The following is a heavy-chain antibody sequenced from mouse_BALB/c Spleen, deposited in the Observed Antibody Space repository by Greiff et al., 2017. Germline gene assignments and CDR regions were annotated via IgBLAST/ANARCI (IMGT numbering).Heavy chain of an antibody. D-gene: IGHD2-3*01. J-gene: IGHJ4*01. CDR1: GFNIKDTY. CDR3: ARDGYYAYYAMDY. V-gene: IGHV14-3*02. CDR2: IDPANGNT. Sequence: EVQRVESGAELVKPGASVKLSCTASGFNIKDTYMHWVKQRPEQGLEWIGRIDPANGNTKYDPKFQGKATITADTSSNTAYLQLSSLTSEDTAVYYCARDGYYAYYAMDYWGQGTSVTVSS.